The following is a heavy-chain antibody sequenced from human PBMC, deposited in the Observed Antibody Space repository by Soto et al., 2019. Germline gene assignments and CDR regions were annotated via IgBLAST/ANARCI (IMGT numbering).Heavy chain of an antibody. CDR2: ISFSGSTI. D-gene: IGHD3-10*01. CDR3: TRGAGFFYGVDV. CDR1: GFRFSDYE. Sequence: SLRLSCAASGFRFSDYEMNWVRQAPGKGLEWIAHISFSGSTIYYADSVKGRFSISRDNSKNFLYLQMSGLRADDSAVYYCTRGAGFFYGVDVWGLGTTVTVSS. V-gene: IGHV3-48*03. J-gene: IGHJ6*02.